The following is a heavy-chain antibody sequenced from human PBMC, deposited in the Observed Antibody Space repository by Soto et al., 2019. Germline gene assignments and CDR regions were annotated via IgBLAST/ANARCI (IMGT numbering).Heavy chain of an antibody. CDR1: GDSVSSNSAA. J-gene: IGHJ4*02. V-gene: IGHV6-1*01. D-gene: IGHD6-19*01. Sequence: SQTLSLTCAISGDSVSSNSAAWNWIRQSPSRGLEWLGRTYYRSKWYNDYAVSVKSRITINPDTSKNQFSLQLNSVTPEDTAVYYCARDECDSSGWYCETEFDYWGQGTLVTVSS. CDR2: TYYRSKWYN. CDR3: ARDECDSSGWYCETEFDY.